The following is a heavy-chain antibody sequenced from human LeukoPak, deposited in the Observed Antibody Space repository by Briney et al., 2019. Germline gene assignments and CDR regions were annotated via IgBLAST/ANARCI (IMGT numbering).Heavy chain of an antibody. D-gene: IGHD2-15*01. V-gene: IGHV4-39*01. CDR2: VYYSGNT. CDR1: GGSISSSSYY. J-gene: IGHJ4*02. CDR3: ARLLEATGADY. Sequence: SETLSFTCTVSGGSISSSSYYWGWIRQPPGKGLEWIGNVYYSGNTYYNPSLKSRVTISVDTSKNQFSLKLSSVTAADTAVYYCARLLEATGADYWGQGALVTVSS.